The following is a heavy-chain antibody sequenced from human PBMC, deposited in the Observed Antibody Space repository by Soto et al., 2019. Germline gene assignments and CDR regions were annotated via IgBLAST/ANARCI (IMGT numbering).Heavy chain of an antibody. CDR3: AKFTGECGGDSSGYCYFDY. J-gene: IGHJ4*02. Sequence: PGGSLRLSCAASGFTVSSNYMSWVRQAPGKGLEWVSLIHSGGSTYYADSVKGRFTISRDNSKNTLYLQMNSLRAEDTAVYYCAKFTGECGGDSSGYCYFDYWGQGTLVTVSS. V-gene: IGHV3-53*01. D-gene: IGHD3-22*01. CDR1: GFTVSSNY. CDR2: IHSGGST.